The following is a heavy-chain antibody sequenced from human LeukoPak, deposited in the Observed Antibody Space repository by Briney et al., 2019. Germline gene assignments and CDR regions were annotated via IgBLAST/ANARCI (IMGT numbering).Heavy chain of an antibody. CDR1: GFTFDDYG. D-gene: IGHD2-2*01. CDR3: AKDYCSSTSCYFDY. CDR2: IRYDGSNK. Sequence: GGSLRLSCEASGFTFDDYGMHWVRQAPGKGLEWVAFIRYDGSNKYYADSVKGRFTISRDNSKNTLYLQMNSLRAEDTAVYYCAKDYCSSTSCYFDYWGQGTLVTVSS. V-gene: IGHV3-30*02. J-gene: IGHJ4*02.